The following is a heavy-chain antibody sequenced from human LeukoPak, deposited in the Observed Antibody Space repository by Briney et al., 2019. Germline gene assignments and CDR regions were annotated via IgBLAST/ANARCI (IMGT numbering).Heavy chain of an antibody. CDR1: EFTFRNYW. CDR3: ARDHEAYGYYYMDV. CDR2: IKQDGSEK. Sequence: GGSLRLSCAASEFTFRNYWMSWVRQAPGKGLEWVANIKQDGSEKYYVDSVKGRFTISRDNAKNSLYLQMNSLRAEDTAMYYCARDHEAYGYYYMDVWGKGTTVTVSS. J-gene: IGHJ6*03. V-gene: IGHV3-7*01. D-gene: IGHD4-17*01.